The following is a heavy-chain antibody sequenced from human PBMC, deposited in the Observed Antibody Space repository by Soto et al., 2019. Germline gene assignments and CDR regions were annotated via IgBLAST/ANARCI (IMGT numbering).Heavy chain of an antibody. CDR2: IIPIFGTA. Sequence: QVQLVQSGAEVKKPGSSVKVSCKASGGTFSSYAISWVRQAPGQGLEWMGGIIPIFGTANYAQKFQGRVTITADKSTSTAYMERSSLRSEDTAVYYCARGPMDDILTGPHYYYYYGMDVWGQGTTVTVSS. V-gene: IGHV1-69*06. D-gene: IGHD3-9*01. CDR1: GGTFSSYA. J-gene: IGHJ6*02. CDR3: ARGPMDDILTGPHYYYYYGMDV.